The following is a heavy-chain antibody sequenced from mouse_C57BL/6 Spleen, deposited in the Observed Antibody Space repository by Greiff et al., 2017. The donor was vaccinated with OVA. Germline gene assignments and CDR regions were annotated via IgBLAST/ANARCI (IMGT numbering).Heavy chain of an antibody. Sequence: VQLQQSGPELVKPGASVKISCKASGYSFTSYYIHWVKQRPGQGLEWIGWIYPGSGNTKYNEKFKGKATLTADTSSSTAYMQLSSLTSEDSAVYYCARDYGTLYYFDYWGQGTTLTVSS. CDR2: IYPGSGNT. D-gene: IGHD1-1*01. CDR1: GYSFTSYY. CDR3: ARDYGTLYYFDY. V-gene: IGHV1-66*01. J-gene: IGHJ2*01.